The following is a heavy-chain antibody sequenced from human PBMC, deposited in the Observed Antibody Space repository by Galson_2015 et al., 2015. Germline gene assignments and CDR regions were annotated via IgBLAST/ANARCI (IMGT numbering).Heavy chain of an antibody. J-gene: IGHJ3*02. V-gene: IGHV4-39*01. D-gene: IGHD3-3*01. CDR3: ARQELGITIFGVVNPDAFDI. CDR2: IYYSGST. Sequence: ETLSLTCTVSGGSISSGGYYWSWIRQPPGKGLEWIGSIYYSGSTYYNPSLKSRVTISVDTSKNQFSLKLSSVTAADTAVYYCARQELGITIFGVVNPDAFDIWGQGTMVTVSS. CDR1: GGSISSGGYY.